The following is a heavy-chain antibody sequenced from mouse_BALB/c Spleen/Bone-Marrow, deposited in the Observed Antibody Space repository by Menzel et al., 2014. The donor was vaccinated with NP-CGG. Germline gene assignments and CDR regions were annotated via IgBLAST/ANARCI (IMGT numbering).Heavy chain of an antibody. Sequence: EVMLVESGGDLVKPGGSLKLSCAASGFTFSSYGMSWVRQTPDKRLEWVATISSGGSYTYYPDSVKGRFTISRDNAKNTLYLQMSSLKPEDTAMYYCARLGRDYFDYWGQGTTLTVSS. D-gene: IGHD4-1*01. CDR3: ARLGRDYFDY. V-gene: IGHV5-6*01. J-gene: IGHJ2*01. CDR2: ISSGGSYT. CDR1: GFTFSSYG.